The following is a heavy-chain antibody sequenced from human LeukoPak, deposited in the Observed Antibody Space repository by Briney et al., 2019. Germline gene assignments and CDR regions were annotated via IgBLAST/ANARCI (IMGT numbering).Heavy chain of an antibody. D-gene: IGHD2-2*01. J-gene: IGHJ5*02. CDR3: AGPCCSSTSCSKSRWFDP. CDR1: GYSISSGYY. CDR2: IYHSGST. Sequence: TSETLSLTCAVSGYSISSGYYWGWIRQPPGKGLEWIGSIYHSGSTYCNPSLKSRVTISVDTSKNQFSLKLSSVTAADTAVYYCAGPCCSSTSCSKSRWFDPWGQGTLVTVSS. V-gene: IGHV4-38-2*01.